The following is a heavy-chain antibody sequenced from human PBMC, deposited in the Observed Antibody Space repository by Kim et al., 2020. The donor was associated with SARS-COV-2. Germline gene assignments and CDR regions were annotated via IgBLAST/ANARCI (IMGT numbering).Heavy chain of an antibody. Sequence: ASVKVSCKTSGYTFTSYGIIWVRQAPGQGLEWMGWIGPNNGNTNYAQKFQGRVTMTTDTSTRTCFMELKSLISDDTAVYYCARGRHADYWGQGTLVTVSS. CDR2: IGPNNGNT. J-gene: IGHJ4*02. CDR1: GYTFTSYG. CDR3: ARGRHADY. V-gene: IGHV1-18*01.